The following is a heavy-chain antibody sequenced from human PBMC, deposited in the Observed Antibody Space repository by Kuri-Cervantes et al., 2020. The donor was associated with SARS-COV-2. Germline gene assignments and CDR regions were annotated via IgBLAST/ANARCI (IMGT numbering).Heavy chain of an antibody. J-gene: IGHJ4*02. CDR1: GFTFSSYG. CDR3: AKGGEGVSCWWFSIGY. D-gene: IGHD6-19*01. Sequence: GGSLRLSCAASGFTFSSYGMHWVRQVPGKGLEWVAVISYDGSNKYYADSVKGRFTISRDNSKNTLYLPMNSLRAEDTALYYCAKGGEGVSCWWFSIGYWGQGTLVTVSS. CDR2: ISYDGSNK. V-gene: IGHV3-30*18.